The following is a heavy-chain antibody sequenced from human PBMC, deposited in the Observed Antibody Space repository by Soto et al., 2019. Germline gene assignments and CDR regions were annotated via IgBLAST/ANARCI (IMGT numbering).Heavy chain of an antibody. CDR3: AREREVAARPGGWSDP. CDR2: VTPIFGRA. CDR1: GGTFNTYS. V-gene: IGHV1-69*13. J-gene: IGHJ5*02. D-gene: IGHD6-13*01. Sequence: SVKVSCKASGGTFNTYSISWLRQAPGQGLEWMGGVTPIFGRASYAPKFQGRVTIIADESTNTAYMELRSLISEDTAMYYCAREREVAARPGGWSDPWGQGTLVTVSS.